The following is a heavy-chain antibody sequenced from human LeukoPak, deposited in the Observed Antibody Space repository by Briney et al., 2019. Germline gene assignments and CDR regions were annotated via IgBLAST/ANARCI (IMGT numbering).Heavy chain of an antibody. CDR1: GGSISSYY. V-gene: IGHV4-4*07. D-gene: IGHD1-14*01. Sequence: PSETLSLTCNVSGGSISSYYWSWIRQPAGKGLEWIGHIYTNGSPNYNPSLKSRVTISVDTSKNQFSLKLSSVTAADTAVYYCAGMRITTPTVRTLDYWGQGTLVTVSS. CDR3: AGMRITTPTVRTLDY. CDR2: IYTNGSP. J-gene: IGHJ4*02.